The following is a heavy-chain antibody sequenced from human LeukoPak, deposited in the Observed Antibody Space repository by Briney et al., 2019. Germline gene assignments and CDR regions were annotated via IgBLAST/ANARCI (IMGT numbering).Heavy chain of an antibody. CDR3: AREREYYYMDV. CDR2: VSHSGDT. CDR1: TDPISSDYF. V-gene: IGHV4-38-2*02. Sequence: PSETLSLTCTVSTDPISSDYFWAWIRQAPGKGLDYLGSVSHSGDTFYNPSLKTRVSISVDTSKNLFSLKLTSVTAADTAIYYCAREREYYYMDVWGKGTTVSVSS. J-gene: IGHJ6*03.